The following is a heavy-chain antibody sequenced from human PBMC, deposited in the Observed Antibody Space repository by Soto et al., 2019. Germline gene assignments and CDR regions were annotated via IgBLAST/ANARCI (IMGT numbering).Heavy chain of an antibody. CDR1: GFTFSSYE. CDR2: ISSSGSTI. V-gene: IGHV3-48*03. CDR3: TVPITMVRGVIGNY. Sequence: GGSLRLSCAASGFTFSSYEMNWVRQAPGKGLEWVSYISSSGSTIYYADSVKGRFTISRDNAKNSLYLQMNSLRAEDTAVYYCTVPITMVRGVIGNYWGQGTLVTVSS. D-gene: IGHD3-10*01. J-gene: IGHJ4*02.